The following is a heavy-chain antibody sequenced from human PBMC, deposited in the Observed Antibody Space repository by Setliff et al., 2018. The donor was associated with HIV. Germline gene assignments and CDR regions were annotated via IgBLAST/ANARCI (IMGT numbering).Heavy chain of an antibody. J-gene: IGHJ6*03. D-gene: IGHD5-12*01. Sequence: PSETLSLTCAVSGYSISSGCYWGWIRQPPGKGLEWIGSMYHTGSTYYSPSLNSRFTISVDTSKNQFSLKLSSVTAADTAAYFCARVGEGYSGDMDVWGKGTTVTVSS. V-gene: IGHV4-38-2*01. CDR3: ARVGEGYSGDMDV. CDR1: GYSISSGCY. CDR2: MYHTGST.